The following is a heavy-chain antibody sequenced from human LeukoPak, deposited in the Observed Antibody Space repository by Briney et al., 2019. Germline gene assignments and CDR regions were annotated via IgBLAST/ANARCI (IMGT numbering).Heavy chain of an antibody. J-gene: IGHJ4*02. CDR3: ARDRGGSRSDC. CDR1: GSTVSTNY. V-gene: IGHV3-66*01. Sequence: GGSLRLSCAASGSTVSTNYMSWVRQAPGKGLEWVSVIYSGGTTYYVDSVKGRFTISRDNSKNTLYLQMNSLRAEVTAVYYCARDRGGSRSDCWGQGTLVTVSS. CDR2: IYSGGTT. D-gene: IGHD6-13*01.